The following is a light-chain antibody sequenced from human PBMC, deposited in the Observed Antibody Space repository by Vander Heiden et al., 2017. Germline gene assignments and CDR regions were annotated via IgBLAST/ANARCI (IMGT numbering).Light chain of an antibody. CDR2: LAS. CDR3: MQALQTPPT. Sequence: DIVMTQSPLSLPVTPGEPASISCRSSLSLLHSNGYNYLDWYVQKPGQSPQLLMYLASNRASGVPDRFSGSGSGTDFTLKISRVEAEDVGVYYCMQALQTPPTFGQGTKVEIK. CDR1: LSLLHSNGYNY. V-gene: IGKV2-28*01. J-gene: IGKJ1*01.